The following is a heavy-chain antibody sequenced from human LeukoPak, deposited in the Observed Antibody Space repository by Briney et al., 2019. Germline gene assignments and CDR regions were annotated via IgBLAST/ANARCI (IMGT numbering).Heavy chain of an antibody. V-gene: IGHV3-73*01. CDR1: GFTFSGSA. Sequence: GGSLRLSCAASGFTFSGSAMHWVRQASGKGLEWVGRIRSKANSYATAYAASVKGRFTISRDDPKNTAYLQMNSLKTEDTAIYYCANPPTVTSFDYWGQGTLVAVSS. D-gene: IGHD4-11*01. J-gene: IGHJ4*02. CDR3: ANPPTVTSFDY. CDR2: IRSKANSYAT.